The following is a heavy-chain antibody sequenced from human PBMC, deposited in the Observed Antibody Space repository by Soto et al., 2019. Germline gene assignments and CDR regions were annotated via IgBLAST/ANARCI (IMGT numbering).Heavy chain of an antibody. J-gene: IGHJ5*02. CDR2: IYYSGST. Sequence: PSETLSLTCTLSGRSISSYYWSWIRQPPGKGLEWIGYIYYSGSTNYNPSLKSRVTISVDTSKNQFSLKLSSVTAADTAVYYCARGPEDWFDPWGQGTLVTVS. CDR3: ARGPEDWFDP. V-gene: IGHV4-59*01. CDR1: GRSISSYY.